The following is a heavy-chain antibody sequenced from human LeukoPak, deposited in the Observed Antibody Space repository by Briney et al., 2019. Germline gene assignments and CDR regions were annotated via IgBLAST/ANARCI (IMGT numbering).Heavy chain of an antibody. Sequence: SVKVSCKASGGTFSSYAISWVRQAPGQGLERMGRIIPIFGIANYAQKFQGRVTITADKSTSTAYMELSSLRSEDTAVYYCARVSSEQLRCMDVWGQGTTVTVSS. CDR1: GGTFSSYA. J-gene: IGHJ6*02. V-gene: IGHV1-69*04. D-gene: IGHD6-6*01. CDR3: ARVSSEQLRCMDV. CDR2: IIPIFGIA.